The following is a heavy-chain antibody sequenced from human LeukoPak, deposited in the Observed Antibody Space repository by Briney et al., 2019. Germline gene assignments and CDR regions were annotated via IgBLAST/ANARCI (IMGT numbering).Heavy chain of an antibody. CDR1: GYSFTSYW. V-gene: IGHV5-51*01. CDR2: IYPGDSDT. CDR3: ARLSGYHQVRFYHGMDV. Sequence: GESLKISCKGSGYSFTSYWIGWVRQMPGKGLEWMGIIYPGDSDTRYSPSLQGQLIISADKSISTAYLQWSSLKASDTAMYYCARLSGYHQVRFYHGMDVWGQGTTVTVSS. J-gene: IGHJ6*02. D-gene: IGHD5-12*01.